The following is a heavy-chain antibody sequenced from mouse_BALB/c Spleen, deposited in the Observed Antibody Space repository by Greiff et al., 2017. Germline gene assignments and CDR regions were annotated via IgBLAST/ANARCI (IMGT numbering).Heavy chain of an antibody. CDR1: GFTFTDYY. CDR2: IRNKANGYTT. Sequence: EVKVVESGGGLVQPGGSLRLSCATSGFTFTDYYMSWVRQPPGKALEWLGFIRNKANGYTTEYSASVKGRFTISRDNSQSILYLQMNTLRAEDSATYYCAREGTKFAYWGQGTLVTVSA. CDR3: AREGTKFAY. V-gene: IGHV7-3*02. D-gene: IGHD3-3*01. J-gene: IGHJ3*01.